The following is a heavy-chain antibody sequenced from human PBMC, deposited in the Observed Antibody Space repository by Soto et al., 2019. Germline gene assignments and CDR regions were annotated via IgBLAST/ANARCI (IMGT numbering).Heavy chain of an antibody. J-gene: IGHJ5*02. Sequence: SHTPSFTFAVSGAPISRTYWWTLFRQAPGKGLQWIGEIYHSGITNYNPSLRSRVSMSVDKSNNEFSLSLTSVTAADTAVYYCATLPPRIVVVFTEMPTWGQGILVTVS. V-gene: IGHV4-4*02. CDR3: ATLPPRIVVVFTEMPT. CDR2: IYHSGIT. D-gene: IGHD2-21*01. CDR1: GAPISRTYW.